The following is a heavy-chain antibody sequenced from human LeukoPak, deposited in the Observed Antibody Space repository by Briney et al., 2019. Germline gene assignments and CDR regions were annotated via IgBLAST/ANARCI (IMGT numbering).Heavy chain of an antibody. V-gene: IGHV4-59*12. CDR3: ARKPIVNSAWSYFDY. CDR2: IYYSGST. D-gene: IGHD3-22*01. CDR1: GGSISSYY. J-gene: IGHJ4*02. Sequence: SETLSLTCTVSGGSISSYYWSWIRQPPGKGLEWIGYIYYSGSTNYSPSLKSRVTMSVDTSKNQFSLKLSSVTAADTAVYYCARKPIVNSAWSYFDYWGQGTLVTVSS.